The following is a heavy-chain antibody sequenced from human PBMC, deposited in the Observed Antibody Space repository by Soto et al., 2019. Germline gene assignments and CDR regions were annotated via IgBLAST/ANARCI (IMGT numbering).Heavy chain of an antibody. CDR3: RTPMEPSDY. CDR2: ISCNGSNQ. D-gene: IGHD1-26*01. CDR1: GFTFSNYG. Sequence: QVQLVESGGGVVQPGRSLRLSCAASGFTFSNYGIHWVRQAPGKGLEWVAVISCNGSNQYYADSVKGRFTISRDNSKNTLYLQLTSLRPEDTAVYYCRTPMEPSDYWGQGTLGAVSS. J-gene: IGHJ4*02. V-gene: IGHV3-30*03.